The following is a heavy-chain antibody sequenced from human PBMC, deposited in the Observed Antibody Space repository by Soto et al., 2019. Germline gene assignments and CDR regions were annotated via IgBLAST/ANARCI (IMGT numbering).Heavy chain of an antibody. D-gene: IGHD1-26*01. CDR2: ISGSGGST. Sequence: EVQLLESGGGLVQPGGSLRLSCAASGFTFRTYGMTWVRQAPGQGLEWVSIISGSGGSTLYADSVKGRLTISRDNSKNTLYLLRSSQRAEDTAVYYCAERRRMGDNGAFDIWGPGTMVTVSS. CDR1: GFTFRTYG. V-gene: IGHV3-23*01. J-gene: IGHJ3*02. CDR3: AERRRMGDNGAFDI.